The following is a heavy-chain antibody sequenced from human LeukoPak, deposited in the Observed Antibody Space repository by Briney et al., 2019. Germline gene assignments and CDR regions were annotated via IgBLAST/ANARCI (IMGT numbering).Heavy chain of an antibody. CDR2: IYYSGST. D-gene: IGHD3-10*01. CDR3: AGGDYYGSGSYYSEYFQH. CDR1: GGSISSSSYY. J-gene: IGHJ1*01. Sequence: SETLSLTCTVSGGSISSSSYYWGWIRQPPGKGLEWIGSIYYSGSTYYNPSLKSRVTMSADTSKNQFSLKLSSVTAADTAVYYCAGGDYYGSGSYYSEYFQHWGQGTLVTVSS. V-gene: IGHV4-39*07.